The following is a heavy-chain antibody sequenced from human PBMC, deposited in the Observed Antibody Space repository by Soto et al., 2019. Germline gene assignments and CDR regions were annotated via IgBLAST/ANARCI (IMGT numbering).Heavy chain of an antibody. D-gene: IGHD3-10*01. CDR3: ARDERITMVRGVQVYYYYGMDV. Sequence: GASVKVSCKASGGTFSSYAISWVRQAPGQGLEWMGGIIPIFGTANYAQKFQGRVTITADESTSTAYMELSSLRSEDTAVYYCARDERITMVRGVQVYYYYGMDVWGQGTTVTVSS. V-gene: IGHV1-69*13. CDR1: GGTFSSYA. J-gene: IGHJ6*02. CDR2: IIPIFGTA.